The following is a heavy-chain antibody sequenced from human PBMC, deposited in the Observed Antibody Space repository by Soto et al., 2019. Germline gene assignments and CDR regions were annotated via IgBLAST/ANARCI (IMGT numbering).Heavy chain of an antibody. CDR2: INHSGST. CDR1: GGSFSGYY. D-gene: IGHD3-22*01. J-gene: IGHJ4*02. Sequence: SETLSLTCAVYGGSFSGYYWSWIRQPPGKGLEWIGEINHSGSTNYNPSLKSRVTISVDTSKNQFSLKLSSVTAADTAVYYCASLPDLGAISDSSGDYWGQGTLVTVSS. V-gene: IGHV4-34*01. CDR3: ASLPDLGAISDSSGDY.